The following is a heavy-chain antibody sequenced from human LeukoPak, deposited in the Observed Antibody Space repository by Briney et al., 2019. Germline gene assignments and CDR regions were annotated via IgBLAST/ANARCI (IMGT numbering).Heavy chain of an antibody. CDR3: AKDLGYSYVPGYYMDV. D-gene: IGHD5-18*01. CDR1: GFTFEDYA. CDR2: ITWNSGDI. Sequence: PGGSLRLSCAASGFTFEDYAMHWVRQAPGKGLEWVSGITWNSGDIGYADSVKGRFTISRDNAKNTLYLQMNSLRAEDTAVYYCAKDLGYSYVPGYYMDVWGKGTTVTVSS. V-gene: IGHV3-9*01. J-gene: IGHJ6*03.